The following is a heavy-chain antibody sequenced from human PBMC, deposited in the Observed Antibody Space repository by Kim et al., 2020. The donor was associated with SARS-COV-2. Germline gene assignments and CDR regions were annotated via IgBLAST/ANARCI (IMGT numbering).Heavy chain of an antibody. D-gene: IGHD5-18*01. Sequence: SGTTDYHPSLKSRVTMSLDTSKSQFSLRLSSVTAADTAVYYCAGGYNYGDYWGPGTLVTVSS. CDR3: AGGYNYGDY. J-gene: IGHJ4*02. CDR2: SGTT. V-gene: IGHV4-59*03.